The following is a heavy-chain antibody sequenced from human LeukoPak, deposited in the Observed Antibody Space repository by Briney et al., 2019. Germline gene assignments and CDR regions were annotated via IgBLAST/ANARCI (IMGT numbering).Heavy chain of an antibody. J-gene: IGHJ6*03. Sequence: ASVKVSCKASGYTFADYYMHWVRQAPGQGLEWMGWINPNSGGTNYAQKFQGRVTMTRDTSIGTAYMDLSRLKSDDTAVYFCAREAGDSATTRVDYYYSHYMDVWGTGTTVTVSS. V-gene: IGHV1-2*02. CDR3: AREAGDSATTRVDYYYSHYMDV. CDR1: GYTFADYY. CDR2: INPNSGGT. D-gene: IGHD1-26*01.